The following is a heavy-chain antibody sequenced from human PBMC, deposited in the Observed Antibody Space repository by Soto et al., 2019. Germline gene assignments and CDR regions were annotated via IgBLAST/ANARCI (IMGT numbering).Heavy chain of an antibody. CDR2: IYYSGST. CDR1: GGSISRSSYY. J-gene: IGHJ4*02. CDR3: ATLWFGAADY. V-gene: IGHV4-39*01. Sequence: QLQLQESGPGLVKPSETLSLTCTVSGGSISRSSYYWGWIRQPPGKGLEWIGSIYYSGSTHYNPPLKSRVTISVDTSKNQFSLKLSSVTAADTAVYYCATLWFGAADYWGQGTLVTVSS. D-gene: IGHD3-10*01.